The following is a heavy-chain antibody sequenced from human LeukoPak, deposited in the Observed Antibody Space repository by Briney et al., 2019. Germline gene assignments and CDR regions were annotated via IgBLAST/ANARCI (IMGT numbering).Heavy chain of an antibody. V-gene: IGHV1-2*02. D-gene: IGHD2-15*01. Sequence: ASVKVSCKASGYTFTGYYMHWMRQAPGQGLEWMGWINPNSGGTNYAQKFQGRATMTRDTSISTAYMELSRLRSDDTAVYYCARTRGVAGDAFDIWGQGTMVTVSS. J-gene: IGHJ3*02. CDR1: GYTFTGYY. CDR2: INPNSGGT. CDR3: ARTRGVAGDAFDI.